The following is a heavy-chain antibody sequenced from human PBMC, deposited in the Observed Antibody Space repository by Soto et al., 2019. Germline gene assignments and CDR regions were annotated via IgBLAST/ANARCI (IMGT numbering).Heavy chain of an antibody. D-gene: IGHD2-15*01. V-gene: IGHV4-61*01. CDR2: IYYSGST. CDR1: GGSVSSGSYY. CDR3: ARDGSGGNTGPSNWFDP. Sequence: QVQLQESGPGLVKPSETLSLTCTVSGGSVSSGSYYWSWIRQPPGKGLEWIGYIYYSGSTNYNPSLKSRVTISVDTSKNQFSLKLSSVTAADTAVYYCARDGSGGNTGPSNWFDPWGQGTLVTVSS. J-gene: IGHJ5*02.